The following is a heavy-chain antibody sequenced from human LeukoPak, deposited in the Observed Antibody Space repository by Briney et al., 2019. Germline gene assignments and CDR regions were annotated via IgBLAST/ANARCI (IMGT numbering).Heavy chain of an antibody. CDR3: ARAPLDGYNPPPYGMDV. D-gene: IGHD5-24*01. CDR2: INSDGSST. V-gene: IGHV3-74*01. CDR1: GFTFSSYW. Sequence: GGSLRLSCAASGFTFSSYWMHWVRQAPGKGLVWVSRINSDGSSTSYADSVKGRFTISRDNAKNTLYLQMNSLRAEDTAVYYCARAPLDGYNPPPYGMDVWGQGTTVTVPS. J-gene: IGHJ6*02.